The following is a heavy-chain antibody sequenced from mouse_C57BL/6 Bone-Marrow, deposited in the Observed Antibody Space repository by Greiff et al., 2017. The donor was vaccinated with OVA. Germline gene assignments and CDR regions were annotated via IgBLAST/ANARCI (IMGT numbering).Heavy chain of an antibody. CDR3: AREGIPTVVAPYYAMDY. CDR2: INPYNGGT. D-gene: IGHD1-1*01. V-gene: IGHV1-19*01. J-gene: IGHJ4*01. CDR1: GYTFTDYY. Sequence: EVQLVESGPVLVKPGASVKMSCKASGYTFTDYYMNWVKQSHGKSLEWIGVINPYNGGTSYNQKFTGKATLTVDKSSSTAYMELNSLTSEDSAVYYCAREGIPTVVAPYYAMDYWGQGTSVTVSS.